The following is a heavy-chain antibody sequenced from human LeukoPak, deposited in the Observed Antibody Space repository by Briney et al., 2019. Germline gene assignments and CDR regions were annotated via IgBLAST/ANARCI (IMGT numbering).Heavy chain of an antibody. V-gene: IGHV4-34*01. J-gene: IGHJ3*01. CDR2: INHSGST. CDR3: ARYGSGAYALDV. Sequence: SETLSLTCAVYGGSFSGYYWSWIRQPPQKGLEWIGEINHSGSTNYNPSLKSRVTISVDTSKNQFSLRLSSVTAADTAVYYCARYGSGAYALDVWGQGTMVTVSS. CDR1: GGSFSGYY. D-gene: IGHD3-10*01.